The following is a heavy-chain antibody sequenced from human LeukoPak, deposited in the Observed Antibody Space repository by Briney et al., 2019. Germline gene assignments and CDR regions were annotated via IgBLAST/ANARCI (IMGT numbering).Heavy chain of an antibody. CDR2: ISSSSSYI. D-gene: IGHD3-3*01. CDR1: GFTFSSYS. V-gene: IGHV3-21*01. J-gene: IGHJ4*02. CDR3: ATTTEDDFWSGQVSYYFDY. Sequence: GGSLGLSCAASGFTFSSYSMNWVRQAPGKGLEWVSSISSSSSYIYYADSVKGRFTISRDNAKNSLYLQMNSLRAEDTAVYYCATTTEDDFWSGQVSYYFDYWGQGTLVTVSS.